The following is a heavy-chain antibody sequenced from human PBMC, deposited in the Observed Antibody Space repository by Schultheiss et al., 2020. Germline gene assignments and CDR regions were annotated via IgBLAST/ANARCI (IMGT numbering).Heavy chain of an antibody. D-gene: IGHD4-17*01. CDR1: GFTFSSYG. J-gene: IGHJ5*02. V-gene: IGHV3-48*04. CDR3: ARADGDYYNWFDP. Sequence: GGSLRLSCAASGFTFSSYGMHWVRQAPGKGLEWVSGISWNSGSIGYADSVKGRFTISRDNAKNSLYLQMNSLRAEDTAVYYCARADGDYYNWFDPWGQGTLVTVSS. CDR2: ISWNSGSI.